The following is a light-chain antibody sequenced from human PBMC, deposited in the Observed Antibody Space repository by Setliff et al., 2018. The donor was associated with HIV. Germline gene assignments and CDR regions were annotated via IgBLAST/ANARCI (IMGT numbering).Light chain of an antibody. V-gene: IGLV2-14*01. CDR2: EVI. J-gene: IGLJ1*01. Sequence: QSVLTQPASVSGSPGQSITISCTGASSDVGGYNYVSWYQQHPGKAPKLMIYEVINRPSGVSNRFSASKSGNPASLTISGLQAEDEADYYCSSFTSSGTYVFGTGTKGTV. CDR1: SSDVGGYNY. CDR3: SSFTSSGTYV.